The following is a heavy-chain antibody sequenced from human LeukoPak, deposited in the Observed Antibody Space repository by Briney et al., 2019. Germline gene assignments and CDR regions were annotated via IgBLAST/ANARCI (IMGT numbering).Heavy chain of an antibody. V-gene: IGHV3-23*01. D-gene: IGHD2-15*01. J-gene: IGHJ4*02. Sequence: GGSLRLSCAASGFTFSSYWMSWLRQAPGKGLEWVSAISGSGGSTYYADSVKGRFTISRDNSKNTLYLQMNSVRAEDTALYYCAKDRGNLCSGGSCYSAGGVYYFDYWGQGTLVTVSS. CDR1: GFTFSSYW. CDR3: AKDRGNLCSGGSCYSAGGVYYFDY. CDR2: ISGSGGST.